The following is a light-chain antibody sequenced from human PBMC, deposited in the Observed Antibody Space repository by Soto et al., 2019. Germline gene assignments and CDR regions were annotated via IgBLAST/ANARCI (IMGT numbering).Light chain of an antibody. Sequence: DIQLTQSPSFLSASVGDRVTITCRASQGISSYLAWYQQKPGKAPKLLIYAASTLQSGVPSRFSGNGSGTEFTLTISSLKPEDFATYYCQQLNSYPLFTFGPGTKVDNK. CDR1: QGISSY. CDR2: AAS. J-gene: IGKJ3*01. V-gene: IGKV1-9*01. CDR3: QQLNSYPLFT.